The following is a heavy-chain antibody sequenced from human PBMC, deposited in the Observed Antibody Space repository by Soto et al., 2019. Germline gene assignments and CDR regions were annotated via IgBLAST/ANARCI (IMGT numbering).Heavy chain of an antibody. CDR3: ARDGTTVTTGGY. Sequence: LVKVSCTASGYTFTSYGISWVRQAPGQGLEWMGWISAYNGNTNYAQKLQGRVTMTTDTSTSTAYMELRSLRSDDTAVYYCARDGTTVTTGGYWGQGTLVTVSS. V-gene: IGHV1-18*04. D-gene: IGHD4-17*01. CDR1: GYTFTSYG. J-gene: IGHJ4*02. CDR2: ISAYNGNT.